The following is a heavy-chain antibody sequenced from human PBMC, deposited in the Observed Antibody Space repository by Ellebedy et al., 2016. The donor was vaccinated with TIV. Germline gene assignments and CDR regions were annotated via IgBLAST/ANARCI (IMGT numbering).Heavy chain of an antibody. D-gene: IGHD6-19*01. V-gene: IGHV3-74*01. CDR3: AKDPSSGWGFASWYFDL. J-gene: IGHJ2*01. Sequence: GESLKISCGASGFIFKNFLMYWVRQAPGKGPEWVSRIRGDGRTTNYADSVKGRFSISRDNSKNTLFLQVNSLRAEDTAVYYCAKDPSSGWGFASWYFDLWGRGTLVTVSS. CDR2: IRGDGRTT. CDR1: GFIFKNFL.